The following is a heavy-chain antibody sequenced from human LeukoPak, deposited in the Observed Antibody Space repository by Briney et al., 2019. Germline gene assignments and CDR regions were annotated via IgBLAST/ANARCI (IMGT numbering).Heavy chain of an antibody. CDR3: ARDLGQQLVLGAFDI. V-gene: IGHV4-34*01. CDR2: INHSGST. J-gene: IGHJ3*02. CDR1: GGSFSGYY. D-gene: IGHD6-13*01. Sequence: SETLSLTCAVYGGSFSGYYWSWIRQPPGKGLEWIGEINHSGSTNYNPSLKSRVTISVDKSKNQFSLKLSSVTAADTAVYYCARDLGQQLVLGAFDIWGQGTMVTVSS.